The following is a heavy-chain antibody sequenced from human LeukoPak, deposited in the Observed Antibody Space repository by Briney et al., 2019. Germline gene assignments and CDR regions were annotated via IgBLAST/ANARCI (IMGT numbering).Heavy chain of an antibody. CDR1: GGSISSYY. D-gene: IGHD3-10*01. CDR3: ARDGYYGSGSAIDY. V-gene: IGHV4-59*06. CDR2: IYYSGST. Sequence: SETLSLTCTVSGGSISSYYWSWIRQPPGKGLEWIGDIYYSGSTYYNPSLKSRVTISVDTSKNQFSLKLSSVTAADTAVYYCARDGYYGSGSAIDYWGQGTLVTVSS. J-gene: IGHJ4*02.